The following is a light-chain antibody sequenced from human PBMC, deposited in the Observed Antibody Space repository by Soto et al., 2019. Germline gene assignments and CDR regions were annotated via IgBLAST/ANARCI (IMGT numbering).Light chain of an antibody. V-gene: IGLV2-14*03. CDR2: EVR. Sequence: QSVLTQPASVSGSPGQSITVSCTGTRSDIGGYSHVSWYQQPPGKVPKLIIYEVRNRPSAVSNRFSGSTSGNTASLTISGLQAEDEADYYCSSYTSSSTNYVFGTGTKVTV. J-gene: IGLJ1*01. CDR3: SSYTSSSTNYV. CDR1: RSDIGGYSH.